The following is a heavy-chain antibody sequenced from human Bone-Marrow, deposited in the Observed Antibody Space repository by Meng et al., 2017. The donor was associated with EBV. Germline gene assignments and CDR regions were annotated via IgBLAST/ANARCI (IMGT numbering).Heavy chain of an antibody. Sequence: VQWVQSGAEVKKPGASVKVFCKASGYTFSNYGIAWVRQAPGQGLEWMGWISGYDGNTNYEQKFQGRVTMTTDTSTSTAYMDLRSLRSDDTAVYYCARIGRFCGGDCYADYWGQGTLVTVSS. CDR1: GYTFSNYG. V-gene: IGHV1-18*01. CDR3: ARIGRFCGGDCYADY. D-gene: IGHD2-21*01. J-gene: IGHJ4*02. CDR2: ISGYDGNT.